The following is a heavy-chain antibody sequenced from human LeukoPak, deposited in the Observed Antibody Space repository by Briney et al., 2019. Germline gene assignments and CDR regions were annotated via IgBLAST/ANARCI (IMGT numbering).Heavy chain of an antibody. Sequence: GASVKVSCKASGGTFSSYAISWVRQAPGQGLEWMGGIIPIFGTANYAQKFQGRVTITADESTSTAYMELSSLRSEDTAVYYCARDSYYYVWGSYGFDPGGKGTLVTVS. CDR3: ARDSYYYVWGSYGFDP. D-gene: IGHD3-10*01. CDR1: GGTFSSYA. V-gene: IGHV1-69*13. J-gene: IGHJ5*02. CDR2: IIPIFGTA.